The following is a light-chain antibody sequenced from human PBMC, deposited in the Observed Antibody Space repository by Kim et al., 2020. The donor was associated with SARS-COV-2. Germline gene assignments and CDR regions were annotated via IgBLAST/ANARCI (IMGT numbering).Light chain of an antibody. Sequence: EIVLTQSPGTLSLSPGERATLSCRASQSISSNYLAWYQQKPGQAPRLLIYVASSRATGIPDRFSGSGSGTDFTLTISRLEPEDFAVYYCNQYGYATQTFGQGTKVDIK. CDR1: QSISSNY. CDR3: NQYGYATQT. V-gene: IGKV3-20*01. J-gene: IGKJ1*01. CDR2: VAS.